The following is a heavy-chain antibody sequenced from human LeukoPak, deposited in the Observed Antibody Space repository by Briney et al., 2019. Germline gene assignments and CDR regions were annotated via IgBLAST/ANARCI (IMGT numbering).Heavy chain of an antibody. V-gene: IGHV3-7*04. D-gene: IGHD3-10*01. J-gene: IGHJ6*02. Sequence: PGGSLRLSCAASGFTISNYWMSWVRQAPGKGLEWVAHIKQDGSEKKYVDSVKGRFSISRDNAKNSLYLQIYSLRVEDTAGYYCARWYGGSGSWVLDVWGQGTTVTVSS. CDR3: ARWYGGSGSWVLDV. CDR2: IKQDGSEK. CDR1: GFTISNYW.